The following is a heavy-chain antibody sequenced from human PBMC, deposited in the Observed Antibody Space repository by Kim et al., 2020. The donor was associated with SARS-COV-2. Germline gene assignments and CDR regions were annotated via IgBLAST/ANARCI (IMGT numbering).Heavy chain of an antibody. J-gene: IGHJ4*02. Sequence: GGSLRLSCAASGFTFSSCGMHWVRQAPGKGLEWVAVISYDGSNKYYADPVKGRFTISRDNSKNTLYLQMNSLRAEDTAMYYCAKDLYYYDSRGTGCVDYWGQGTLVTVSS. CDR3: AKDLYYYDSRGTGCVDY. CDR1: GFTFSSCG. V-gene: IGHV3-30*18. D-gene: IGHD3-22*01. CDR2: ISYDGSNK.